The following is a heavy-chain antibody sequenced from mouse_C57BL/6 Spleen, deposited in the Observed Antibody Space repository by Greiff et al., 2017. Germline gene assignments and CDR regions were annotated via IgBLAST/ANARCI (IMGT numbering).Heavy chain of an antibody. D-gene: IGHD2-3*01. CDR2: IYPSDSET. V-gene: IGHV1-61*01. J-gene: IGHJ4*01. CDR3: ARSYDGYSYAMDY. CDR1: GYTFTSYW. Sequence: QVQLQQPGAELVRPGSSVKLSCKASGYTFTSYWMDWVKQRPGQGLEWIGNIYPSDSETHYNQKFKDKATLTVDKSSSTAYMQLSSLTSEDSAVYYCARSYDGYSYAMDYWGQGTSVTVSS.